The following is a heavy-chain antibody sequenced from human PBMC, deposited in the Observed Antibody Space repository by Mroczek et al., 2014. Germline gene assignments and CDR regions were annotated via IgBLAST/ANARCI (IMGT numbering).Heavy chain of an antibody. J-gene: IGHJ5*02. Sequence: QVQLVQSGAEVKKPGSSVKVSCKASGGTFSSYAISWVRQAPGQGLEWMGGIIPIFGTANYAQKFQGRVTITADESTSTAYMELSSLRSEDTAVYYCARDLQGGIAVAGTHNWFDPWGQGTLVTVSS. CDR1: GGTFSSYA. CDR2: IIPIFGTA. CDR3: ARDLQGGIAVAGTHNWFDP. V-gene: IGHV1-69*12. D-gene: IGHD6-19*01.